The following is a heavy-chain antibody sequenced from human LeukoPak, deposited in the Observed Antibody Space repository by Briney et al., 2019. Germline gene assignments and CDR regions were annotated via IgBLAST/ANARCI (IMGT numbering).Heavy chain of an antibody. D-gene: IGHD6-19*01. CDR1: GGSISSGGYY. CDR2: INWNGGST. Sequence: PSETLSLTCTVSGGSISSGGYYWSWIRQHPGKGLEWVSGINWNGGSTGYADSVKGRLTISRDNAKNSLYLQMNSLRAEDTALYYCSAFKGGWYSGVYWGQGTLVTVSS. CDR3: SAFKGGWYSGVY. J-gene: IGHJ4*02. V-gene: IGHV3-20*04.